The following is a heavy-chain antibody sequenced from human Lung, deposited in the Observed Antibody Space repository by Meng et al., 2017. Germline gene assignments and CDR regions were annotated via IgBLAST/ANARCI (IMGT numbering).Heavy chain of an antibody. D-gene: IGHD3-16*01. Sequence: QVQLVQSVSELKKPVASVKVSCKASGYTFTSYAMNWVRQAPGQGLEWMGWINTNTGKPAYAQAFTGRFVLSLDSSVTTAYLQISSLEADDTAIYYCARDGGGRFDYWGQGTLVTVSS. CDR1: GYTFTSYA. CDR3: ARDGGGRFDY. CDR2: INTNTGKP. J-gene: IGHJ4*02. V-gene: IGHV7-4-1*02.